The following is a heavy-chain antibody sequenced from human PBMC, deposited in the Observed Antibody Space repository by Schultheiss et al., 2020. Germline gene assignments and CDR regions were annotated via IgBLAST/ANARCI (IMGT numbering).Heavy chain of an antibody. Sequence: GGSLRLSCAASGFTFSSYAMSWVRQAPGKGLEWVSAISSGGTSTYYADPVRGRFTSSRDNSKKTLYLQMNSLRAEDTAVYYCARDFPGTVTIGYWGQGTLVTVSS. CDR2: ISSGGTST. J-gene: IGHJ4*02. D-gene: IGHD4-17*01. V-gene: IGHV3-23*01. CDR3: ARDFPGTVTIGY. CDR1: GFTFSSYA.